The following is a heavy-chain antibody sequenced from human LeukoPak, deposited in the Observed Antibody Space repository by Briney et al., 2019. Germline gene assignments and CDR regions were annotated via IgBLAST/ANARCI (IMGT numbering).Heavy chain of an antibody. J-gene: IGHJ5*02. V-gene: IGHV3-48*03. D-gene: IGHD6-13*01. Sequence: GGSLRLSCAASGFTFSSYEMNWVRQAPGKGLEWVSYISSSGSTIYYADSVKGRFTISRDNAKNSLYLQMNSLRAEDTALYYCARELVRWFDPWGQGTLVTVSS. CDR1: GFTFSSYE. CDR2: ISSSGSTI. CDR3: ARELVRWFDP.